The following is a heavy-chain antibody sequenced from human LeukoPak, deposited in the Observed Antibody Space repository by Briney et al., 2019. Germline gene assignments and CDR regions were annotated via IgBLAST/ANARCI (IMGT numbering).Heavy chain of an antibody. CDR3: ASWDYYDSSGYADY. CDR1: GYTFTGYY. Sequence: ASVKVSCKASGYTFTGYYMHWVRQAPGQGPEWVGWINPNSGGTNYAQKFQGRVTMTRDTSISTAYMELSRLRSDDTAVYYCASWDYYDSSGYADYWGQGTLVTVSS. J-gene: IGHJ4*02. CDR2: INPNSGGT. V-gene: IGHV1-2*02. D-gene: IGHD3-22*01.